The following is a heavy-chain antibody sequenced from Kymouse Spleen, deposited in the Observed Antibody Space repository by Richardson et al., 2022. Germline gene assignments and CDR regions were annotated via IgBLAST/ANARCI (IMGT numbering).Heavy chain of an antibody. V-gene: IGHV3-33*01. J-gene: IGHJ6*02. Sequence: QVQLVESGGGVVQPGRSLRLSCAASGFTFSSYGMHWVRQAPGKGLEWVAVIWYDGSNKYYADSVKGRFTISRDNSKNTLYLQMNSLRAEDTAVYYCARCDGSGGPPYYYYGMDVWGQGTTVTVSS. CDR2: IWYDGSNK. CDR3: ARCDGSGGPPYYYYGMDV. D-gene: IGHD3-10*01. CDR1: GFTFSSYG.